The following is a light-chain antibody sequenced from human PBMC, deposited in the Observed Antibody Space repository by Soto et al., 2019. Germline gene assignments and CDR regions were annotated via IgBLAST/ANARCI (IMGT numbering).Light chain of an antibody. CDR2: DVS. Sequence: QSALTQPASVSGSPRQSITISCTGTCSDVGGYNYVSWYQQHPGKAPKLMIYDVSNRPSGVSNRFSGFKSGNTASLTISGLLDEDEADYYCSSYTSSSTYVFGTGTKLTVL. CDR1: CSDVGGYNY. J-gene: IGLJ1*01. CDR3: SSYTSSSTYV. V-gene: IGLV2-14*01.